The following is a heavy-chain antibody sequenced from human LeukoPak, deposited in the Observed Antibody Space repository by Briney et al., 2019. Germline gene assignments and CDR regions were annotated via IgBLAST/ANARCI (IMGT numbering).Heavy chain of an antibody. V-gene: IGHV4-39*07. CDR2: IYYSGST. CDR1: GGSISSSSYF. Sequence: SETLSLTCTVSGGSISSSSYFWGWIRQPPGKGLEWIGSIYYSGSTYYNPSLKSRVTMSVDTSKNQFSLKLSSVTAADTAVYYCARDDRVGAILGYIDVWGKGTTVTVSS. J-gene: IGHJ6*03. CDR3: ARDDRVGAILGYIDV. D-gene: IGHD1-26*01.